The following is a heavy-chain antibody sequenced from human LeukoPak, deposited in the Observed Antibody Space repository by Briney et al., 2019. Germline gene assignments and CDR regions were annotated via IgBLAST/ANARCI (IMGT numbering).Heavy chain of an antibody. CDR2: IYSGGST. J-gene: IGHJ4*02. D-gene: IGHD1-1*01. CDR3: ARGPTGPDFDY. CDR1: EFSVGSNY. V-gene: IGHV3-66*01. Sequence: PGGSLRLSCAASEFSVGSNYMTWVRQAPGKGLEWVSLIYSGGSTYYADSVKGRFTISRDNSKNTLYLQMNSLRAEDTAVYYCARGPTGPDFDYWGQGTLVTVSS.